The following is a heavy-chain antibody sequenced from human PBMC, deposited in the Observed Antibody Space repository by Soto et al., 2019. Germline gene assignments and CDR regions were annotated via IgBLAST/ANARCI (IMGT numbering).Heavy chain of an antibody. CDR3: ATAAAGTDYYYGMDV. CDR2: IYHSGST. CDR1: GGSISSSNW. V-gene: IGHV4-4*02. Sequence: SETLSLTCAVSGGSISSSNWWGWVRQPPGKGLEWIGEIYHSGSTNYNPSLKSRVSISVDKSKNQFSLKLSSVTAADTAVYYCATAAAGTDYYYGMDVWGQGTTVTVSS. D-gene: IGHD6-13*01. J-gene: IGHJ6*02.